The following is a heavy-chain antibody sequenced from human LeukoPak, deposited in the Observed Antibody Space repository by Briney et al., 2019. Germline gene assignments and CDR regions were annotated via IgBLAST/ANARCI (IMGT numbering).Heavy chain of an antibody. J-gene: IGHJ4*02. V-gene: IGHV3-20*04. Sequence: PGGSLRLSCAASGFTFDGYGMSWVRQAPGKGLEWVSGINWNGGRTGYADSVKGRFSISRDNAKNSLYLQMNSLRAEDTAVYYCARDSHYYDSSGYLDYWGQGTLVTVSS. CDR2: INWNGGRT. D-gene: IGHD3-22*01. CDR1: GFTFDGYG. CDR3: ARDSHYYDSSGYLDY.